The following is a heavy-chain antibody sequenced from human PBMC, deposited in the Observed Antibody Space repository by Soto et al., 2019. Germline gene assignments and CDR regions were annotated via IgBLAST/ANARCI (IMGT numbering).Heavy chain of an antibody. Sequence: GGSLRLSCAASGFTFSSYSMNWVRQAPGKGLEWVSFISSSSSYIYYADSVKGRFTISRDNAKNSLHLQMNSLRVEDMAVYYCARPFLGYCSSTSCYGALDPWGQGTLVTVSS. D-gene: IGHD2-2*01. CDR2: ISSSSSYI. J-gene: IGHJ5*02. CDR1: GFTFSSYS. V-gene: IGHV3-21*01. CDR3: ARPFLGYCSSTSCYGALDP.